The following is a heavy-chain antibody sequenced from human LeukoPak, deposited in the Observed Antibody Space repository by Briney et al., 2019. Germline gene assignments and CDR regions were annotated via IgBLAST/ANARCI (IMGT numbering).Heavy chain of an antibody. CDR2: ISSSSSYI. Sequence: GGSLRLSCAASGFTFSSYSMNWVRQAPGKGLEWVSSISSSSSYIYYADSVKGRFTISRDNAKNSLYLQMNSLRAEDTAVYYCARDWARRYCSSTSCYKGVNYWGQGTLVTVSS. CDR3: ARDWARRYCSSTSCYKGVNY. CDR1: GFTFSSYS. V-gene: IGHV3-21*01. D-gene: IGHD2-2*02. J-gene: IGHJ4*02.